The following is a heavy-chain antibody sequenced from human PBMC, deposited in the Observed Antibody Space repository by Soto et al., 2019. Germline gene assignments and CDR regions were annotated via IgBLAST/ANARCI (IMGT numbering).Heavy chain of an antibody. D-gene: IGHD2-15*01. CDR2: ISHSGST. Sequence: QVQLQESGPGLVKPSGTLSLTCAVSGGSISSSNWWSWVRQPPGKGLEWIGEISHSGSTNYNPSLKSRVTISVDKSKNQFSLKLSSVTAADTAVYYCARDNSGYCSGGSCYHYFDYWGQGTLVTVSS. CDR1: GGSISSSNW. CDR3: ARDNSGYCSGGSCYHYFDY. V-gene: IGHV4-4*02. J-gene: IGHJ4*02.